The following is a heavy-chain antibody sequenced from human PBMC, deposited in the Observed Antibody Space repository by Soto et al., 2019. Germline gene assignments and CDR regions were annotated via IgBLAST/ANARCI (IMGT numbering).Heavy chain of an antibody. V-gene: IGHV1-69*04. Sequence: ASVKASCKASGGTFSSYTISWVRQAPGQGLEWMGRIIPILGIANYAQKFQCRVTITADKSTSTAYMELSSLRSEDTAVYYCARDKALAGTDFWSGFRSNWFDPWGQGTLVTVSS. CDR3: ARDKALAGTDFWSGFRSNWFDP. D-gene: IGHD3-3*01. CDR1: GGTFSSYT. J-gene: IGHJ5*02. CDR2: IIPILGIA.